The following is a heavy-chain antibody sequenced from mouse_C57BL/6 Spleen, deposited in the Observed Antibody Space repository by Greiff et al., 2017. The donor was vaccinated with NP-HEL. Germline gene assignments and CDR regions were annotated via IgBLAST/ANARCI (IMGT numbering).Heavy chain of an antibody. J-gene: IGHJ1*03. CDR1: GYTFTSYW. D-gene: IGHD1-1*01. CDR3: ARFTTVVAPSWYFDV. CDR2: IDPSDSET. V-gene: IGHV1-52*01. Sequence: QVQLKQSGAELVRPGSSVKLSCKASGYTFTSYWMHWVKQRPIQGLEWIGNIDPSDSETHYNQKFKDKATLTVDKSSSTAYMQLSSLTSEDSAVYYCARFTTVVAPSWYFDVWGTGTTVTVSS.